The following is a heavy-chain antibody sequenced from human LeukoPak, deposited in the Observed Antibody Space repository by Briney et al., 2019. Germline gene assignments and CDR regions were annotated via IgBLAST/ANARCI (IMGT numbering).Heavy chain of an antibody. Sequence: SETLSLTCTVSGGSISSYYWSWIRQPPGKGLEWIGYIYYSGSTNCNPSLKSRVTISVDTSKNQFSLTLSSVTAADTAVYYCARGVSRSGLGYWGQGTLVTVSS. J-gene: IGHJ4*02. D-gene: IGHD1-14*01. CDR1: GGSISSYY. CDR2: IYYSGST. CDR3: ARGVSRSGLGY. V-gene: IGHV4-59*01.